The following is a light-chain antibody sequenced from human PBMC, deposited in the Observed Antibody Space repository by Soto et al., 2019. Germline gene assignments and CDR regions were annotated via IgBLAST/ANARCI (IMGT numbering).Light chain of an antibody. Sequence: DIQMTQSPSSLSASVGDRVTITCRASQGISNYLDWYQQKPGKVVKLLIYAASTLQSGVPARFSGSGSGTDFTLAISSLQPEDVATYYCQKYNIAPWTFGQGTKVEIK. J-gene: IGKJ1*01. CDR2: AAS. V-gene: IGKV1-27*01. CDR3: QKYNIAPWT. CDR1: QGISNY.